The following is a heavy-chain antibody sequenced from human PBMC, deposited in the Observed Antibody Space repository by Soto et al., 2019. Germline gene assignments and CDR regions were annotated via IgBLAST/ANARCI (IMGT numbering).Heavy chain of an antibody. CDR1: GFTFNIYT. V-gene: IGHV3-23*01. J-gene: IGHJ5*01. Sequence: EVQLLESGGGLVQPGGSLRLSCAASGFTFNIYTMSWVRQAPGKGLEWVSGIGARGSDTYFPDSVKGRFTISRDNAMDMVYLQMNSLRAEDTAVYFCAKGGTYHIGELDSWGQGTLVTVSS. CDR3: AKGGTYHIGELDS. CDR2: IGARGSDT. D-gene: IGHD5-12*01.